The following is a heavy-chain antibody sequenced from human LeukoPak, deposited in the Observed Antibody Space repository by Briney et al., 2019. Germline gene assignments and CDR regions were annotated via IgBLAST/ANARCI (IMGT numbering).Heavy chain of an antibody. V-gene: IGHV3-7*01. J-gene: IGHJ4*02. D-gene: IGHD6-19*01. CDR3: ASPYNTGWYLDY. Sequence: PGGSLRLSCAASGFTFSNYWMTWVRQALGKGLEWVANIKQDESEKYYVDSVKGRFTISRDNAKNSLYLQMNSLRAEDTAVYYCASPYNTGWYLDYWGQGALVTVSS. CDR1: GFTFSNYW. CDR2: IKQDESEK.